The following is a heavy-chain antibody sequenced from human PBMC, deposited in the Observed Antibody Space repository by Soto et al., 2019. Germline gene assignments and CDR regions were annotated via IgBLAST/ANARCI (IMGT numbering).Heavy chain of an antibody. V-gene: IGHV1-46*01. J-gene: IGHJ4*02. CDR1: GYTFTSYY. Sequence: QVQLVQSGAEVKKPGASVKVSCKASGYTFTSYYMHWVRQAPGQGLEWMGIIHPSGGSTSYAQKFRGRVTMTRDTSTSTDYMELSSLRSEDTAVYYCARYRCDISEDWGQGTLVTVSS. CDR2: IHPSGGST. D-gene: IGHD3-9*01. CDR3: ARYRCDISED.